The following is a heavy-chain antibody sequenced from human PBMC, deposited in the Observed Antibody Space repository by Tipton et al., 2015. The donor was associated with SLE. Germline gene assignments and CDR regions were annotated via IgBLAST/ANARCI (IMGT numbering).Heavy chain of an antibody. Sequence: GSLRLSCAASGFTFSDYYMSWIRQAPGKGLEWVSVIYSGGSTYYADSVKGRFTISRHNSKNTLYLQMNSLRPEDTAVYYCARAPPSISSSGYYYYYMDVWGKGTTVTVSS. D-gene: IGHD6-13*01. CDR3: ARAPPSISSSGYYYYYMDV. V-gene: IGHV3-53*04. CDR1: GFTFSDYY. CDR2: IYSGGST. J-gene: IGHJ6*03.